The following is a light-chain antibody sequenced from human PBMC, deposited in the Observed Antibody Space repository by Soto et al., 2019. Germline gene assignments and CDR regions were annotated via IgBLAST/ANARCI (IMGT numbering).Light chain of an antibody. CDR2: DAS. CDR1: QDISNY. J-gene: IGKJ1*01. V-gene: IGKV1-33*01. CDR3: QQFHNIPPT. Sequence: DIQMTQSPSSLSASVRDRVTITCQASQDISNYLNWYQQKTGKAPKLLIFDASNLETGVPSRFSGSGSGTDFSFTISSLQPEDIATYYCQQFHNIPPTFGQGTKVEIK.